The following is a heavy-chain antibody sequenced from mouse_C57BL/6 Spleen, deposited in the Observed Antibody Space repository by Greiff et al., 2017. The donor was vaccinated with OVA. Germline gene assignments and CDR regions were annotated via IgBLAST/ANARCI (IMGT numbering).Heavy chain of an antibody. V-gene: IGHV1-64*01. J-gene: IGHJ2*01. CDR2: IHPNSGST. Sequence: VQLQQPGAELVKPGASVKLSCKASGYTFTSYWMHWVKQRPGQGLEWIGMIHPNSGSTNYNEKFKSKATLTVDKSSSTAYMQLSSLTSEDSAVYYCAYSLYDGYLFDYWGQGTTLTVSS. D-gene: IGHD2-3*01. CDR1: GYTFTSYW. CDR3: AYSLYDGYLFDY.